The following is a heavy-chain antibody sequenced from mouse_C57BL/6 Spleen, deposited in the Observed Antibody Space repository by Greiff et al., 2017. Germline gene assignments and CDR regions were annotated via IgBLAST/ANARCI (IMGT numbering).Heavy chain of an antibody. CDR1: GFTFSSYA. CDR3: ARDRDVSYYFDY. Sequence: EVQRVESGGGLVKPGGSLKLSCAASGFTFSSYAMSWVRQTPEKRLAWVATISDGGSYTYYPDNVKGRFTISRDNANNNLYLQMSHLKSEDTAWYYCARDRDVSYYFDYWGQGTTLTVSS. CDR2: ISDGGSYT. J-gene: IGHJ2*01. D-gene: IGHD3-3*01. V-gene: IGHV5-4*01.